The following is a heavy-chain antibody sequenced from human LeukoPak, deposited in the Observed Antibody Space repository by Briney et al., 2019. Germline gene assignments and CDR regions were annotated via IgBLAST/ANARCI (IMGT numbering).Heavy chain of an antibody. V-gene: IGHV5-51*01. CDR3: ARHVEGYSGYDDYYYYYMDV. CDR2: IYPGDSDT. CDR1: GYRFSTYW. J-gene: IGHJ6*03. Sequence: GESLKISCKGSGYRFSTYWIGWVRQMPGKGLEWMGIIYPGDSDTRYSPSFQGQVTISADKSINTAYLQWSSLKASDTAMYYCARHVEGYSGYDDYYYYYMDVWGKGTTVTVSS. D-gene: IGHD5-12*01.